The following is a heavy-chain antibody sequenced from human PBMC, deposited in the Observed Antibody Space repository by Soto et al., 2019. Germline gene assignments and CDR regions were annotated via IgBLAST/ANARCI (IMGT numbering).Heavy chain of an antibody. D-gene: IGHD2-2*01. J-gene: IGHJ6*02. V-gene: IGHV1-69*01. CDR2: IIPISDTT. Sequence: QVQLVQSGAEVKKPGSSVKVSCKASGGTFSSYAISWVRQAPGQGLEWMGGIIPISDTTNYAQKFQGRVTITADESTSTAYMALSSLRSEDTAVYYCARSQGSSTSLEIYYYCYYGMDVWGQGTTVTVSS. CDR3: ARSQGSSTSLEIYYYCYYGMDV. CDR1: GGTFSSYA.